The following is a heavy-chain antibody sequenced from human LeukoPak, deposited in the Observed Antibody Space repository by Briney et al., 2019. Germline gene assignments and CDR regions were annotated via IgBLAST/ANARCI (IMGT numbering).Heavy chain of an antibody. CDR2: ISSSSSYI. J-gene: IGHJ4*02. CDR3: ASFYYYDSSGYYPVDY. D-gene: IGHD3-22*01. CDR1: GFTFSSYS. V-gene: IGHV3-21*01. Sequence: PGGSLRPSWAASGFTFSSYSMNWVRQAPGKGLEWVSSISSSSSYIYYADSVKGRFTISRDNAKNSLYLQMNSLRAEDTAVYYCASFYYYDSSGYYPVDYWGQGTLVTVSS.